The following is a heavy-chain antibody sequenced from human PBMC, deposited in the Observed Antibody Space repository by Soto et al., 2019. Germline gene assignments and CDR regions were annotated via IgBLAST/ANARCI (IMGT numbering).Heavy chain of an antibody. V-gene: IGHV1-46*01. CDR1: GYTFTSYY. CDR2: INPSGGST. D-gene: IGHD6-19*01. Sequence: ASVKVSCKASGYTFTSYYMHWVRQAPGQGXEWVGIINPSGGSTSYAQKFQGRVTMTRDTSTSTVYMELSSLRSEDTAVYYCARYPRLDSSGWRGRLNYYYYYGMDVWGQGTTVTVSS. CDR3: ARYPRLDSSGWRGRLNYYYYYGMDV. J-gene: IGHJ6*02.